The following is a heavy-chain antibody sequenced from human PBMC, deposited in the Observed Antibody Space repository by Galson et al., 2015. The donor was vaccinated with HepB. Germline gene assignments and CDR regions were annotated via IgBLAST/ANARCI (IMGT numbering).Heavy chain of an antibody. CDR1: GGTFSSYA. CDR2: IIPIFGTA. J-gene: IGHJ6*02. CDR3: ARDPLESYYYDSSGPPKSPYYGMDV. Sequence: SVKVSCKASGGTFSSYAISWVRQAPGQGLEWMGGIIPIFGTANYAQKFQGRVTITADESTSTAYMELSSLRSEDTAVYYCARDPLESYYYDSSGPPKSPYYGMDVWGQGTTVTVSS. D-gene: IGHD3-22*01. V-gene: IGHV1-69*13.